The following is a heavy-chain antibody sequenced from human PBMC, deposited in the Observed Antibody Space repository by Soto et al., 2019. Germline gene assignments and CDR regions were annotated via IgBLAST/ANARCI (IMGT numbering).Heavy chain of an antibody. D-gene: IGHD4-17*01. CDR1: GGTFSSYA. V-gene: IGHV1-69*13. Sequence: SVKVSCKASGGTFSSYAISWVRQAPGQGLEWMGGIIPIFGTANYAQKFQGRVTITADESTSTAYMELSSLRSEDTAVYYCARGTTVVTIVYYYYGMDVWGQGTTVTVSS. J-gene: IGHJ6*02. CDR2: IIPIFGTA. CDR3: ARGTTVVTIVYYYYGMDV.